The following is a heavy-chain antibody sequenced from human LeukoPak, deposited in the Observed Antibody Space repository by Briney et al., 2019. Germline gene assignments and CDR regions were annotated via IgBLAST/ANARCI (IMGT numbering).Heavy chain of an antibody. Sequence: GGSLRLSCAASGFTFSSYSMNWVRQAPGKGLEWVSSISSSSSYIYYADSVKGRFTISRDNAKNSLYLQMSSLRAEDTAVYYCARGGTVLFDYWGQGTLVTVSS. J-gene: IGHJ4*02. CDR3: ARGGTVLFDY. D-gene: IGHD4-17*01. V-gene: IGHV3-21*01. CDR1: GFTFSSYS. CDR2: ISSSSSYI.